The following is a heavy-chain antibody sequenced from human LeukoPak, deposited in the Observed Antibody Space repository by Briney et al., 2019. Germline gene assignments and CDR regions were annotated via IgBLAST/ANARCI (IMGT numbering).Heavy chain of an antibody. Sequence: ASVTVSCTASGYTFTGYYMHWVRQAPGQGLEWMGWINPNSGGTNYAQKFQGRVTMTRDTSISTAYMELSRLRSDDTAVYYCARAYGGDCCPLDYWGQGTLVTVSS. V-gene: IGHV1-2*02. CDR3: ARAYGGDCCPLDY. D-gene: IGHD2-21*02. J-gene: IGHJ4*02. CDR2: INPNSGGT. CDR1: GYTFTGYY.